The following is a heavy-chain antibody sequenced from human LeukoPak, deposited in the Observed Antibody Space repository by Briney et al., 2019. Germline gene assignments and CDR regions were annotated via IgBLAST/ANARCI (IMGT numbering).Heavy chain of an antibody. CDR1: GFTFTYYW. CDR3: AMGYYDILTGYRTAPYY. CDR2: INRDGSEK. D-gene: IGHD3-9*01. V-gene: IGHV3-7*05. Sequence: GGSLRLSCAVSGFTFTYYWMTWVRQAPGKGLEWVANINRDGSEKYYVDSVKGRFTISRDNAKNSLYLQMNSLRAEDTAVYYCAMGYYDILTGYRTAPYYWGQGTLVTVSS. J-gene: IGHJ4*02.